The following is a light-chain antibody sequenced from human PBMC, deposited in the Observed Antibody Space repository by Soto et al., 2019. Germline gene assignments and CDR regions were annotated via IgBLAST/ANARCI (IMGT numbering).Light chain of an antibody. Sequence: QSALTQPPSASGSPGQSVTISCTGTSSDVFGYNYVSWYQHHPGKAPKLMIYEVSKRPSGVPDRFSGSKSGNTASLTVSGLQAEDEADDYCSSYAGSNIYYVFGTGTKLTVL. V-gene: IGLV2-8*01. J-gene: IGLJ1*01. CDR2: EVS. CDR1: SSDVFGYNY. CDR3: SSYAGSNIYYV.